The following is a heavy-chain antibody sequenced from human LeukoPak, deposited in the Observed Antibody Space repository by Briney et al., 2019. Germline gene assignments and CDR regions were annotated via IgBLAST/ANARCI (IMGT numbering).Heavy chain of an antibody. J-gene: IGHJ6*02. CDR3: ARDYDFWSVYPHYYGMDV. CDR2: ISSSGSTI. Sequence: GGSLRLSCAASGFTFSDYYMRWIRQAPGKGLEWVSYISSSGSTIYYADSVKGRFTISRDNAKNSLYLQMNSLRAEDTAVYYCARDYDFWSVYPHYYGMDVWGQGTTVTVSS. CDR1: GFTFSDYY. V-gene: IGHV3-11*01. D-gene: IGHD3-3*01.